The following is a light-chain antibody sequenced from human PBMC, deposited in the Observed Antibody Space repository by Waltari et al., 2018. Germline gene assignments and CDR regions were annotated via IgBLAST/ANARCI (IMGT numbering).Light chain of an antibody. CDR2: WES. Sequence: DIVMTQSPDSLAVSLGERATINCKSSQSILYSADNGNYLAWYQKKPGQPPRLPIYWESTRASGVPDRVSGAGSGTDFNFTISSLQAEDVAVYYCQQYYSSPLTFGPGTKVDIK. CDR3: QQYYSSPLT. CDR1: QSILYSADNGNY. V-gene: IGKV4-1*01. J-gene: IGKJ3*01.